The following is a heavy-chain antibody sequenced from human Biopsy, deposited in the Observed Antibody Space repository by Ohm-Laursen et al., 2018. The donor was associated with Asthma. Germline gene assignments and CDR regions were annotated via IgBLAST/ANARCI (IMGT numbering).Heavy chain of an antibody. CDR3: AGFCSGGNCPDH. CDR1: GASIRSYY. D-gene: IGHD2-15*01. V-gene: IGHV4-59*01. J-gene: IGHJ4*02. CDR2: IHYSGST. Sequence: SETLSLTCTVSGASIRSYYWTWIRQPPGKGLEWIGNIHYSGSTYPNPSLKSRVTISVDTSKKQISLRLSSVIAADTAVYYCAGFCSGGNCPDHWGQGTLVTVSS.